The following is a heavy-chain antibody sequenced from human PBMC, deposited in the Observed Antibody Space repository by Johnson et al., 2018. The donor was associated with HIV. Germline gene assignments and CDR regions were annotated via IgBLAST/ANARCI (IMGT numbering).Heavy chain of an antibody. J-gene: IGHJ3*02. CDR2: ISYDGSNK. CDR1: GFTFSSYA. Sequence: QVQLVESGGGVVQPGRSLRLSCAASGFTFSSYAVHWVRQAPGKGLEWVAVISYDGSNKYYADSVKGRFTISRDNSKNTLYLQMNSLRAEDTAVYYCARGAPRITMIDDAFDIWGQGTMVTVSS. CDR3: ARGAPRITMIDDAFDI. V-gene: IGHV3-30*04. D-gene: IGHD3-22*01.